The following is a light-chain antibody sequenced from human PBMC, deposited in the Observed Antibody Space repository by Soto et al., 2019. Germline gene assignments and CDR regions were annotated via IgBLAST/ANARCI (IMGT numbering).Light chain of an antibody. J-gene: IGLJ1*01. CDR3: SSYAGNFHFV. CDR2: DVN. CDR1: SSDVGGYNY. V-gene: IGLV2-11*01. Sequence: QSALTQPRSVSGSPGQSVTISCTGTSSDVGGYNYVSWYQQHPGKAPKHITYDVNKRPSGVPGRLSASKSGNTASLTISGLQAEDEADYYCSSYAGNFHFVFGSGTKLTVL.